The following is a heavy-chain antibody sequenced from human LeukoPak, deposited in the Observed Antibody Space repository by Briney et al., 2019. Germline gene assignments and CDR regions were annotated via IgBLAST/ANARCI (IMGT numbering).Heavy chain of an antibody. CDR3: ASHCSSTSCYGMDV. CDR2: IYYSGRT. D-gene: IGHD2-2*01. CDR1: GSSISSYY. J-gene: IGHJ6*02. V-gene: IGHV4-59*08. Sequence: PSETLSLTCTVSGSSISSYYWSWIRQPPGKGLEWIGYIYYSGRTNYNPSLKSRVTISVDTSKTQFSLKVNSVTAADTAVYYCASHCSSTSCYGMDVWGQGTTVTVSS.